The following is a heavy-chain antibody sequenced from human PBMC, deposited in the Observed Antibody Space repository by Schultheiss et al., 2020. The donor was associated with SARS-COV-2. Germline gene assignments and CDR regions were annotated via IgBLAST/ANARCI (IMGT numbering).Heavy chain of an antibody. CDR1: GFTFSSYG. V-gene: IGHV3-30*18. CDR2: ISYDGSNK. Sequence: GGSLRLSCAASGFTFSSYGMHWVRQAPGKGLEWVAVISYDGSNKYYADSVKGRFTISRDNSKNTLYLQMNSLRAEDTAVYYCAKVRAQGRGYYYYGMDVWGQGTTVTVSS. J-gene: IGHJ6*02. D-gene: IGHD3-10*01. CDR3: AKVRAQGRGYYYYGMDV.